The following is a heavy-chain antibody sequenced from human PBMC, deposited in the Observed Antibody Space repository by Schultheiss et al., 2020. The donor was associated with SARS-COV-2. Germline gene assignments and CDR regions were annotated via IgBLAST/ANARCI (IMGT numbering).Heavy chain of an antibody. Sequence: ESLKISCTVSGGSISSYYWSWIRQPPGKGLEWIGYIYYSGSTNYNPSLKSRVTISVDTSKNQFSLKLSSVTAADTAVYYCARHGQQLVRVFDPWGQGTLVTVSS. J-gene: IGHJ5*02. CDR1: GGSISSYY. D-gene: IGHD6-13*01. CDR2: IYYSGST. CDR3: ARHGQQLVRVFDP. V-gene: IGHV4-59*08.